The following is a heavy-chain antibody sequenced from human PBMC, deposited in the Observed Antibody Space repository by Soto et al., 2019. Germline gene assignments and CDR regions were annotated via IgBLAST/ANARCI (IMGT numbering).Heavy chain of an antibody. D-gene: IGHD4-17*01. V-gene: IGHV3-23*01. J-gene: IGHJ4*02. CDR2: ISSSGDIP. CDR1: GFTFTTYA. CDR3: AKVNSIVGDGDHDY. Sequence: EVQLLESGGGLVQPGGSLRLSCAASGFTFTTYAMSWVRQPPGKGMEWVSGISSSGDIPYYADSVKGRFTISRDQSKKTVYLQMNSLRAEDTALYYCAKVNSIVGDGDHDYWGQGTLVSVSS.